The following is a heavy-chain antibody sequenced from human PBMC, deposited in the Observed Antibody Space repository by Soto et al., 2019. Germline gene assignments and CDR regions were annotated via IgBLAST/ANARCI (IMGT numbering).Heavy chain of an antibody. CDR2: MNPNSGNT. J-gene: IGHJ5*02. V-gene: IGHV1-8*02. D-gene: IGHD6-13*01. CDR3: ARGKAAAGTRWFDP. Sequence: ASVKVSCKASGGTFSSYAISWVRQAPGQGLEWMGWMNPNSGNTGYAQKFQGRVTMTRNTSISTAYMELSSLRSEDTAVYYCARGKAAAGTRWFDPWGQGTLVTVSS. CDR1: GGTFSSYA.